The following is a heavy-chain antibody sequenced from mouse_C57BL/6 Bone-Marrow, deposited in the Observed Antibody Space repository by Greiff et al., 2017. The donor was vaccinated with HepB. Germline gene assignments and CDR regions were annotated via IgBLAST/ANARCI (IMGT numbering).Heavy chain of an antibody. D-gene: IGHD1-1*01. CDR2: ISDGGSYT. Sequence: EVQVVESGGGLVKPGGSLKLSCAASGFTFSSYAMSWVRQTPEKRLEWVATISDGGSYTYYPDNVKGRFTISRDNAKNNLYLQMSHLKSEDTAMYYCARYYYGSSYDFDYWGQGTTLTVSS. CDR1: GFTFSSYA. CDR3: ARYYYGSSYDFDY. V-gene: IGHV5-4*01. J-gene: IGHJ2*01.